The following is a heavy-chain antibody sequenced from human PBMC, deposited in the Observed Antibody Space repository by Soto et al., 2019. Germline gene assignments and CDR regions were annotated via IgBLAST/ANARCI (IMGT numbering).Heavy chain of an antibody. D-gene: IGHD3-3*01. CDR1: GFTFSSYA. CDR3: AKVHRPTYYDFWSGYVARFDR. Sequence: EVQLLESGGGLVQPGGSLRLSCAASGFTFSSYAMSWVRQAPGKGLEWVSAISGSGGSTYYADSVKGRFTISRDNSKNTLYLQMNSLRAEDTAVYYCAKVHRPTYYDFWSGYVARFDRWGQGTLVTVSS. CDR2: ISGSGGST. V-gene: IGHV3-23*01. J-gene: IGHJ5*02.